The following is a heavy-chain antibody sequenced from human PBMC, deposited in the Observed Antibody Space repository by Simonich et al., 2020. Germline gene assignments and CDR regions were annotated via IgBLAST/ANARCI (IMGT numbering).Heavy chain of an antibody. CDR2: IKKDGSEK. CDR1: GFTFSSYW. D-gene: IGHD7-27*01. Sequence: EVQLVESGGGLVQPGGSLRLSCAASGFTFSSYWMSLVPQAPGQGLEWVANIKKDGSEKYYVDSVKGRFTNSRDNAKNALYMQMNSRRAEDTAVYYCARDGLGTAYYYYMDVWGKGTTVTVSS. CDR3: ARDGLGTAYYYYMDV. V-gene: IGHV3-7*01. J-gene: IGHJ6*03.